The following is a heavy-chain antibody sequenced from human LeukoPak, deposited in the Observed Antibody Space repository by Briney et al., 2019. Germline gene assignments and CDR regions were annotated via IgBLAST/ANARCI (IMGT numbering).Heavy chain of an antibody. J-gene: IGHJ6*02. CDR1: GGTFSSYA. Sequence: GASVKVSCKASGGTFSSYAISWVRQAPGQGLEWMGGIIPIFGTANYAQKFQGRVTITADESTSTAYMELSSLRSEDTAVYYCARDYLRRIGNRSYYYYGMDVWGQGTTVTVSS. CDR3: ARDYLRRIGNRSYYYYGMDV. CDR2: IIPIFGTA. V-gene: IGHV1-69*13. D-gene: IGHD1-14*01.